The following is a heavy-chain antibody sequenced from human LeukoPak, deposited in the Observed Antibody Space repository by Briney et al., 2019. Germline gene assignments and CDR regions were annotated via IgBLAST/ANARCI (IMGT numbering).Heavy chain of an antibody. CDR3: AKDPKAKGIAAAGVFDY. J-gene: IGHJ4*02. CDR1: GFTFSSYG. D-gene: IGHD6-13*01. V-gene: IGHV3-30*18. Sequence: GGSLRLSCAASGFTFSSYGMRWVRQAPGKGLEWVAVISYDGSNKYYADSVKGRFTISRDNSKNTLYLQMNSLRAEDTAVYYCAKDPKAKGIAAAGVFDYWGQGTLVTVSS. CDR2: ISYDGSNK.